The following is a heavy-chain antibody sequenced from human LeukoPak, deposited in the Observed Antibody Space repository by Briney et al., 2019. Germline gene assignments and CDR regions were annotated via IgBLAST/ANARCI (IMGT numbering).Heavy chain of an antibody. D-gene: IGHD3-16*01. CDR1: GFTFSSYE. J-gene: IGHJ5*02. V-gene: IGHV3-48*03. Sequence: PGGSLILSCAASGFTFSSYEMNWVRQAPGKGLEWVSYISSSGSTIYYADSVKGRFTISRDNAKNSLYLQMNSLRAEDTAVYYCARTKYDYWFDPWGQGTLVTVSS. CDR3: ARTKYDYWFDP. CDR2: ISSSGSTI.